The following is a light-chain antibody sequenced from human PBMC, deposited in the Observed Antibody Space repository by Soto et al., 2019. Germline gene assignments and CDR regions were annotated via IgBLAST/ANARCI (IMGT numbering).Light chain of an antibody. J-gene: IGKJ5*01. CDR2: DTS. V-gene: IGKV3-20*01. CDR1: QSLTNSF. Sequence: EFVLTQSPGTLSLSPGERATLSCRASQSLTNSFIAWYQKKPGQAPRLLIYDTSSRASGIPERLSGSGSGTDLTITISRLETEDFAVLYCQQYGTSEIIFGQGTRLEI. CDR3: QQYGTSEII.